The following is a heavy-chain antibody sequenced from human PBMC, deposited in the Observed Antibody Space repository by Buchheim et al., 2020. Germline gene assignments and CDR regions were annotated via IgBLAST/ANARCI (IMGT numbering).Heavy chain of an antibody. CDR3: ARALTPFDPLDSYYYGMDV. D-gene: IGHD3-9*01. V-gene: IGHV3-7*01. Sequence: EVQLVESGGGLVQPGGSLRLSCAASGFTFSSYWMSWVRQAPGKGLEWVANIKQDGSEKYYVDSVKGRFTISRDNAKNSLYLQMNSLRAEDTAVYYCARALTPFDPLDSYYYGMDVWGQGTT. CDR1: GFTFSSYW. CDR2: IKQDGSEK. J-gene: IGHJ6*02.